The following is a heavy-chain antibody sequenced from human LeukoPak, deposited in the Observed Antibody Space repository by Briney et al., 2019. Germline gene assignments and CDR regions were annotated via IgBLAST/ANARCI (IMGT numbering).Heavy chain of an antibody. CDR3: ARNTYYDFWSNYYYYMDV. CDR1: GYTFTSYG. CDR2: ISAYNGNT. V-gene: IGHV1-18*01. D-gene: IGHD3-3*01. Sequence: GASVKVSCKASGYTFTSYGISWVRQAPGQGLEWMGWISAYNGNTNYAQKLQGRVTMTTDTSTSTAYMELRSLRSDDTAVYYCARNTYYDFWSNYYYYMDVWGKGTTVTVSS. J-gene: IGHJ6*03.